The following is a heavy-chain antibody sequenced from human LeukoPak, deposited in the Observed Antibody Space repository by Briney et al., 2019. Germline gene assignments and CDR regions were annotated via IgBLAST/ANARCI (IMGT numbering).Heavy chain of an antibody. Sequence: HTGGSLRLSCAASGFTFSSYSMNWVRQAPGKGLEWVSYISSSSSTIYYADSVKGRFTISRDNAKNSLYLQMNSLRAEDTAVYYCARENVLLWFGELQIWGQGTLVTVSS. CDR3: ARENVLLWFGELQI. CDR1: GFTFSSYS. V-gene: IGHV3-48*01. CDR2: ISSSSSTI. D-gene: IGHD3-10*01. J-gene: IGHJ4*02.